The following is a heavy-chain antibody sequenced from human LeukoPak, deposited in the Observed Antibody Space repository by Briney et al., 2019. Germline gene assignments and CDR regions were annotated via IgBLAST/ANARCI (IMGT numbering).Heavy chain of an antibody. V-gene: IGHV3-21*01. J-gene: IGHJ4*02. CDR2: ISSLSDYI. CDR3: ATTLTRDSSGSYGALDY. D-gene: IGHD6-19*01. CDR1: GFTFSTHS. Sequence: GSLRLSCAASGFTFSTHSMNWVRQAPGKGLEWVSSISSLSDYIYHADSVKGRFTISRDNAKNSLYLQMNSLRVEDTAVYYCATTLTRDSSGSYGALDYWGQGTLVTVSS.